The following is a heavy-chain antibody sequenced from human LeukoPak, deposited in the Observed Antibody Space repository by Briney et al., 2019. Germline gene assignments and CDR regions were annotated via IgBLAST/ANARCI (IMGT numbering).Heavy chain of an antibody. CDR1: GFTFDDYA. J-gene: IGHJ4*02. D-gene: IGHD3-22*01. CDR3: VKEAYYYDSSGLFDY. Sequence: GGSLRLSCAASGFTFDDYAMHWVRQAPGKGLEWVSGISWNSGSIGYADSVKGRFTISRDNAKNSLYLQMNSLRAEDTALYYCVKEAYYYDSSGLFDYWGQGTLVTVSS. V-gene: IGHV3-9*01. CDR2: ISWNSGSI.